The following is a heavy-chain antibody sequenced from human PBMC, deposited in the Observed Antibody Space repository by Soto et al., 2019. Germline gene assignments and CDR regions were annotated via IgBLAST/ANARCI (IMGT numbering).Heavy chain of an antibody. CDR3: ARESYSDSRKFDP. Sequence: SETLSLTCAVSGGSISNHYWSWIRQPPGKGLEWIGYIFYSGNTKYNPSLRGRVTISIDTSKNQLSLKLNSVTAADTAFYYCARESYSDSRKFDPWGQGTLVTVSS. CDR1: GGSISNHY. CDR2: IFYSGNT. J-gene: IGHJ5*02. V-gene: IGHV4-59*11. D-gene: IGHD3-22*01.